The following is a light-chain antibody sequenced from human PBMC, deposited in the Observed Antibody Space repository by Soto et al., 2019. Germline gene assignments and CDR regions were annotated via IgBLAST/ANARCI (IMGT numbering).Light chain of an antibody. V-gene: IGKV3-20*01. CDR1: QSVVNN. CDR3: HQYGASPWT. J-gene: IGKJ1*01. Sequence: EIVLTQSPDTLSLSPGERATLSCRASQSVVNNLAWYQQKVGQAPRLLIYLASSRAAGVPERFSGSGSGTDFTLTIIRLDPEDFAVYYCHQYGASPWTFGQGTKV. CDR2: LAS.